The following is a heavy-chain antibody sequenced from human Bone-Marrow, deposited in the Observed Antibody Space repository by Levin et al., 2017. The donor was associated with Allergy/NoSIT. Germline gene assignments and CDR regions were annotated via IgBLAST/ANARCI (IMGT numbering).Heavy chain of an antibody. CDR2: IFYSGRP. J-gene: IGHJ4*02. Sequence: SQTLSLPCAVSGGSIRSGSYLWTWIRQPPGKGLEYIGHIFYSGRPNYNPSLQSRVAMSVDTSQNQIFLRLSSVTAADTALYYCARFRLGAAATLFDSWGPGTLVTVSS. D-gene: IGHD3-16*01. CDR3: ARFRLGAAATLFDS. V-gene: IGHV4-61*01. CDR1: GGSIRSGSYL.